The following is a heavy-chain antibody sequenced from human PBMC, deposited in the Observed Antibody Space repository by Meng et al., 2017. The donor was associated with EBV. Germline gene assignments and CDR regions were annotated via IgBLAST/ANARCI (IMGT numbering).Heavy chain of an antibody. Sequence: QGQLVQAGAGVKKPGASWKVSCKASGYNFTGYYMHWVRQAPGQGLEWMGRINPNSGGTNYAQKFQGRVTMTRDTSISTAYMELSRLRSDDTAVYYCARVGIAVAGTGDYWGQGTLVTVSS. CDR2: INPNSGGT. CDR3: ARVGIAVAGTGDY. V-gene: IGHV1-2*06. CDR1: GYNFTGYY. D-gene: IGHD6-19*01. J-gene: IGHJ4*02.